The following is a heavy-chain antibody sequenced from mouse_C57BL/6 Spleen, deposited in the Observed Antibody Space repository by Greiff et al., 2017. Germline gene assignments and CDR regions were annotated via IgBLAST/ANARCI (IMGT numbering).Heavy chain of an antibody. CDR3: AREILLRSNWYFDV. Sequence: QVQLKESGAELVRPGASVKLSCKASGYTFTDYYINWVKQRPGQGLEWIARIYPGSGNTYYNEKFKGKATLTAEKSSSTAYMQLSSLTSEDSAVYFCAREILLRSNWYFDVWGTGTTVTVSS. V-gene: IGHV1-76*01. CDR1: GYTFTDYY. J-gene: IGHJ1*03. D-gene: IGHD1-1*01. CDR2: IYPGSGNT.